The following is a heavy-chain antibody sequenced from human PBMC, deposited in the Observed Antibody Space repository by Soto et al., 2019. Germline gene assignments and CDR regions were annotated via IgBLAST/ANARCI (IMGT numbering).Heavy chain of an antibody. Sequence: QLQLQESGPGLVKPSETLSLTCTVSGASISSSNRYWAWIRQPPGKGLEWIGSIYYSGGTNYNPSLKSRVTISADMSKNQFSLKLSSVTAADTAVYYCARRDCSGGTCYYYWGQGTLVTVSS. CDR1: GASISSSNRY. D-gene: IGHD2-15*01. V-gene: IGHV4-39*01. CDR3: ARRDCSGGTCYYY. J-gene: IGHJ4*02. CDR2: IYYSGGT.